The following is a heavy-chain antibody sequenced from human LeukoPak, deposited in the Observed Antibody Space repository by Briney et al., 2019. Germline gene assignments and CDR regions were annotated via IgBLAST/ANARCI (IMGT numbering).Heavy chain of an antibody. CDR2: IYSTGST. V-gene: IGHV4-4*09. CDR3: ARQLNSGYDGWFRWFDP. D-gene: IGHD5-12*01. Sequence: SETLSLTCTVSGGSIRGYFWSWIRQPPGKGLEWIGYIYSTGSTNYNPSLKSRVTISVDTSKNQFSLKLRSVTAADTAVYYCARQLNSGYDGWFRWFDPWGQGTPVTVSS. CDR1: GGSIRGYF. J-gene: IGHJ5*02.